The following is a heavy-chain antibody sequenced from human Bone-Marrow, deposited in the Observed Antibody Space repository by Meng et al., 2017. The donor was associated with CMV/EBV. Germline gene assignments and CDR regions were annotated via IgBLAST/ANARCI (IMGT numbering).Heavy chain of an antibody. CDR1: GFTFSSYS. Sequence: GGSLRLSCAASGFTFSSYSMNWVRQAPGKRLEWVSSISSSSSYIYYADSVKGRFTISRDNAKNSLYLQMNSLRAEDTAVYYCAREAYSGYLTQSDYFDYWGQGTLVTVSS. CDR2: ISSSSSYI. V-gene: IGHV3-21*01. J-gene: IGHJ4*02. D-gene: IGHD5-12*01. CDR3: AREAYSGYLTQSDYFDY.